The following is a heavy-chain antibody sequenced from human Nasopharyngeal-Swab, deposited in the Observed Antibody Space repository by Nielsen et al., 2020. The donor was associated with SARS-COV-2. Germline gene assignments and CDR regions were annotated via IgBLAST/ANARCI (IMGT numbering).Heavy chain of an antibody. V-gene: IGHV3-7*03. CDR2: IKQDGSEK. D-gene: IGHD3-16*01. Sequence: GESLKISCAASGFSFNNAWMGWVRQAPGKGLEWVANIKQDGSEKYYVDSVKGRFTISRDNAKNSLYLQMNSLGAEDTAVYYCARASFGYTFPFDYWGQGTLVTVSS. CDR1: GFSFNNAW. J-gene: IGHJ4*02. CDR3: ARASFGYTFPFDY.